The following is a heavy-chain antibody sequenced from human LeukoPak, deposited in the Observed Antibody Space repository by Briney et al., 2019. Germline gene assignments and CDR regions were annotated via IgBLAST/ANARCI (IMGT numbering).Heavy chain of an antibody. CDR3: ARDPRWLTPDCTSTSCYENYFDP. CDR2: IYHSGSA. Sequence: KPSETLSLTCGVSGYSISSGYQWAWIRQSPGKGLEWIGSIYHSGSAHYNPSLKSRVTISVKTSKNQFSLNMYSVTAADTAVYYCARDPRWLTPDCTSTSCYENYFDPWGQGTLVTVSS. CDR1: GYSISSGYQ. D-gene: IGHD2-2*01. V-gene: IGHV4-38-2*02. J-gene: IGHJ5*02.